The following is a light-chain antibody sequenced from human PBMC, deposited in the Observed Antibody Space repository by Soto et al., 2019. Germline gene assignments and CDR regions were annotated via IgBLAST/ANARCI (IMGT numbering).Light chain of an antibody. CDR2: QVT. V-gene: IGLV2-14*01. J-gene: IGLJ1*01. CDR1: GSDIAGYNY. Sequence: QSALAQPASVPGSPGQSITISCTGTGSDIAGYNYVSWFQQHPGKAPKLMMYQVTIRPSGVSNRFSGAKSGNTASLTISGLQAEDEAEYYCSSFTSTTSLYVFGTGTKVTV. CDR3: SSFTSTTSLYV.